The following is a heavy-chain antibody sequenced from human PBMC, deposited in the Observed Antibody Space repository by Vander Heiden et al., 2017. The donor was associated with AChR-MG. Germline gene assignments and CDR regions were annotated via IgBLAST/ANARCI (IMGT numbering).Heavy chain of an antibody. CDR3: ARSIVVVTAIPGY. J-gene: IGHJ4*02. V-gene: IGHV3-74*01. D-gene: IGHD2-21*02. CDR2: INSDGSNT. Sequence: ELQLVESGGGLVQRGGSLRLPCAASGSTFSSYRMHWVRQAPGKGLVWVSRINSDGSNTTYADSVKGRFTISRDNAKNTLYLQMNSLRAEDTAVYYCARSIVVVTAIPGYWGRGTLVTVSS. CDR1: GSTFSSYR.